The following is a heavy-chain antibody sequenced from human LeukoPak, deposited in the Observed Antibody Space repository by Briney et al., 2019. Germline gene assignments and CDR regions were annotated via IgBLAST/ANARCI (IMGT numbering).Heavy chain of an antibody. CDR1: GGSLSGYY. Sequence: SGTLSLTCAVYGGSLSGYYWSWIRQPPAKGLEWIGEINHSGSTNYNPSLKSRVTISVDTSKNQFSLKLSSVTAADTAVYYSARDRVYYYYMDVWGKGTTVTVSS. CDR3: ARDRVYYYYMDV. V-gene: IGHV4-34*01. CDR2: INHSGST. J-gene: IGHJ6*03.